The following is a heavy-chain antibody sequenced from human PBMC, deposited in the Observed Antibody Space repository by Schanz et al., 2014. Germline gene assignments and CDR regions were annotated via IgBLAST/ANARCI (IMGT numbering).Heavy chain of an antibody. CDR3: VPMSIAAH. CDR1: GFTFNNFN. V-gene: IGHV3-21*01. CDR2: ISSTSSYI. J-gene: IGHJ4*02. Sequence: EVQLVESGGGLVQPRGSLRLSCAASGFTFNNFNMNWVRQAPGKGLEWVSSISSTSSYIFYADSVKGRFTISRDNAKNSLYLQMNSLRAEDTAVYYCVPMSIAAHWGQGTLVTVSS. D-gene: IGHD6-6*01.